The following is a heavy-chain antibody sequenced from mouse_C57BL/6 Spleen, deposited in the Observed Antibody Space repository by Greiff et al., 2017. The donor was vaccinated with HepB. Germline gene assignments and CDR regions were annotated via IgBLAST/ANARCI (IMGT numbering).Heavy chain of an antibody. CDR1: GFSLTSYG. V-gene: IGHV2-5*01. CDR2: IWRGGST. CDR3: AKNPSYYYGSIHYYAMDY. Sequence: QVQLQQSGPGLVQPSQSLSITCTVSGFSLTSYGVHWVRQSPGKGLEWLGVIWRGGSTDYNAAFMSRLSITKDNSKSQVFFKMNSLQADDTSIYYCAKNPSYYYGSIHYYAMDYWGQGTSVTVSS. D-gene: IGHD1-1*01. J-gene: IGHJ4*01.